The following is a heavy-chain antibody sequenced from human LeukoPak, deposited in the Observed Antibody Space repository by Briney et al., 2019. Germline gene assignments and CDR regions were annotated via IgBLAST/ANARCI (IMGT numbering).Heavy chain of an antibody. CDR3: ARLAFWAPGEH. D-gene: IGHD3-16*01. J-gene: IGHJ1*01. V-gene: IGHV3-7*01. CDR1: GFTFSSFW. CDR2: IKQDGSEK. Sequence: PGGSLRLSCAASGFTFSSFWMMWVRQAPGKGLEWVASIKQDGSEKYYVDSVKGRFTISRDNAKNSLYLQMNSLRAEDTAVYYCARLAFWAPGEHWGQGTLVTVSS.